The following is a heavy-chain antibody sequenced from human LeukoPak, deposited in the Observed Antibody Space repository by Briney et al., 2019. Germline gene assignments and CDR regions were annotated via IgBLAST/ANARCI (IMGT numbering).Heavy chain of an antibody. J-gene: IGHJ4*02. V-gene: IGHV3-21*01. CDR3: ARDVRGYSYGYYFDY. D-gene: IGHD5-18*01. Sequence: PGGSLRLSRAASGYTFSSYSMNWVRQAPGKGLEWVSSISSSSSYIYYADSVKGRFTISRDNAKNSLYLQMNSLRAEDTAVYYCARDVRGYSYGYYFDYWGQGTLVTVSS. CDR1: GYTFSSYS. CDR2: ISSSSSYI.